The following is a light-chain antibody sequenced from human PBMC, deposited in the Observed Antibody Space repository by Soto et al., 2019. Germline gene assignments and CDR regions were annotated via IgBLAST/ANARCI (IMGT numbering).Light chain of an antibody. Sequence: NFMLTQPHSVSQSPGKTVTISCTGRSASIASNYVQWYQQRPGSAPTTVIYENNQRPSGVPARFSGSIDSSSSASLTISGLKPEDEADYYCQSYGTNTQVFGGGTQLTVL. CDR2: ENN. CDR1: SASIASNY. V-gene: IGLV6-57*02. CDR3: QSYGTNTQV. J-gene: IGLJ3*02.